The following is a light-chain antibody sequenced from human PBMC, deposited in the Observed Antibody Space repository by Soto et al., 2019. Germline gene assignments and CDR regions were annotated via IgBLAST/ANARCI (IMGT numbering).Light chain of an antibody. V-gene: IGLV2-14*01. J-gene: IGLJ1*01. Sequence: QSVLTQPASVSGSPGQSIAISCTGTSSDVGGYKYVSWYQQYPGKAPKLMIYDVSNPPSGVPDRFSGSKSGNTASLTISGLQSEDEADYYCSSYTSYTSYVFGTGTKVTVL. CDR1: SSDVGGYKY. CDR3: SSYTSYTSYV. CDR2: DVS.